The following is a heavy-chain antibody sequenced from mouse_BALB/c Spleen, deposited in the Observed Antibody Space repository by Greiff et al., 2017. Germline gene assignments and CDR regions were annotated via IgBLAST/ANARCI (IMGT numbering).Heavy chain of an antibody. CDR2: IWSGGST. V-gene: IGHV2-2*02. Sequence: VKVVESGPGLVQPSQSLSITCTVSGFSLTSYGVHWVRQSPGKGLEWLGVIWSGGSTDYNAAFISRLSISKDNSKSQVFFKMNSLQANDTAIYYCARNPDDYHWYFDVWGAGTTVTVSS. CDR3: ARNPDDYHWYFDV. J-gene: IGHJ1*01. D-gene: IGHD2-4*01. CDR1: GFSLTSYG.